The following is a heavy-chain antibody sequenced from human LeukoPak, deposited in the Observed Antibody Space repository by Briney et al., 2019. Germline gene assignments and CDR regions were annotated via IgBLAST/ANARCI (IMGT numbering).Heavy chain of an antibody. V-gene: IGHV3-33*01. J-gene: IGHJ4*02. CDR1: GFTFSSYG. CDR3: ARGGLGGYSSSWYYFDY. Sequence: GGSLRLSCAASGFTFSSYGMHWVRQAPGKGLEWVADIWYDGSNKYYADSVKGRFTISRDNSKNTLYLQMNSLRAEDTAVYYCARGGLGGYSSSWYYFDYWGQGTLVTVSS. D-gene: IGHD6-13*01. CDR2: IWYDGSNK.